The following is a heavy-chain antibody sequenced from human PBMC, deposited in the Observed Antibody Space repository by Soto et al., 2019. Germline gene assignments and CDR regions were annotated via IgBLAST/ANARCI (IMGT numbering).Heavy chain of an antibody. D-gene: IGHD3-22*01. V-gene: IGHV4-34*01. CDR3: ARGPVITMIVDD. CDR2: INHSGST. Sequence: QVQLQQWGAGLLKPSETLSLTCAVYGGSFSGYYWSWIRQPPGKGLEWIGEINHSGSTNYNPSLKSRVAISVDTCKNQFSLKLSSVTAADTAVYYCARGPVITMIVDDWGQGTLVTVS. J-gene: IGHJ4*02. CDR1: GGSFSGYY.